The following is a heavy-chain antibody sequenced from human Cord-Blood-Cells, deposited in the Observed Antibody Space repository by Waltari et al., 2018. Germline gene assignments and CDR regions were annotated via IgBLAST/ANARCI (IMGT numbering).Heavy chain of an antibody. CDR1: GCSISISSHY. J-gene: IGHJ2*01. V-gene: IGHV4-39*01. D-gene: IGHD6-19*01. Sequence: QLQLQESGPGLVKPSETLSLTCTVSGCSISISSHYWAWFRQPPGKGLEWIGSIYYSGSTYYNPSLKSRVTISVDTSKNQFSLKLSSVTAADTAVYYCAAGIAVAVWYFDLWGRGTLVTVSS. CDR2: IYYSGST. CDR3: AAGIAVAVWYFDL.